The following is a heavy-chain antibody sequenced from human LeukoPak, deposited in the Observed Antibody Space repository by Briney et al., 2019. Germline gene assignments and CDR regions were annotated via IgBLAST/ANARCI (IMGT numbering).Heavy chain of an antibody. D-gene: IGHD1-26*01. V-gene: IGHV4-39*07. J-gene: IGHJ5*02. Sequence: SETLSLTCTVSGGSISSSNNYWGWIRQPPGKGLEWIGSIYYSGSTYYNPSLKSRVTISVDTSKNQFSLKLSSVTAADTAVYYCARIEGSYGANWFDPWGQGTLVTVSS. CDR2: IYYSGST. CDR3: ARIEGSYGANWFDP. CDR1: GGSISSSNNY.